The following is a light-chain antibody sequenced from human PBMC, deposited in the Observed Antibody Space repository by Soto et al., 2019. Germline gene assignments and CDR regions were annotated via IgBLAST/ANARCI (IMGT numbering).Light chain of an antibody. V-gene: IGLV2-23*02. CDR3: CSYAGTSTPVV. Sequence: QSALTQPASVSGSPGQSITISCTGTSSDVGSYNLVSWYQQHPGKAPKLMIYEVSKRPSGVSNRFSASKSGNTASLTISGLQAEDEADYYCCSYAGTSTPVVFGTGTKLTVL. CDR1: SSDVGSYNL. J-gene: IGLJ1*01. CDR2: EVS.